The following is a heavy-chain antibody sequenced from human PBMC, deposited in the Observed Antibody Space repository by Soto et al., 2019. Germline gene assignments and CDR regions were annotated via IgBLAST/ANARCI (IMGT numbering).Heavy chain of an antibody. CDR2: IIPIFGTA. CDR1: GGTFSSYA. Sequence: ASVKVSCKASGGTFSSYAISWVRQAPGQGLEWMGGIIPIFGTANYAQKFQGRVTITADESTSTAYMELSSLRSEDTAVYYCARAIEWAGAADGPGYWGQGTLVTVSS. V-gene: IGHV1-69*13. J-gene: IGHJ4*02. CDR3: ARAIEWAGAADGPGY. D-gene: IGHD6-13*01.